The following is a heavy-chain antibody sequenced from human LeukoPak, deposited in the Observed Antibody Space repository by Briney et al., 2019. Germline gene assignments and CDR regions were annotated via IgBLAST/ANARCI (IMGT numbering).Heavy chain of an antibody. D-gene: IGHD3-22*01. CDR3: ARTITYYYDSSGYNWFDP. J-gene: IGHJ5*02. Sequence: PSETLSLTCTVSGGSISSYYWSWIRQPPGKGLEWIGYTYYSGSTNYNPSLKSRVTISVDTSKNQFSLKLSSVTAADTAVYYCARTITYYYDSSGYNWFDPWGQGTLVTVSS. CDR2: TYYSGST. V-gene: IGHV4-59*01. CDR1: GGSISSYY.